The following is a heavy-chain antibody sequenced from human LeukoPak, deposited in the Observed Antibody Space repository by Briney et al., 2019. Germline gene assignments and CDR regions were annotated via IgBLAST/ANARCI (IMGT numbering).Heavy chain of an antibody. CDR2: IYSGGNT. Sequence: PGGSLRLSCTVSGFTVSSNSMSWVRQAPGKGLEWVSFIYSGGNTHYSDSVKGRFTISRDNSKNTLYLQMNSLRAEDTAVYYCASLRWYNWNYGAFDYWGQGTLVTVSS. V-gene: IGHV3-53*05. J-gene: IGHJ4*02. CDR3: ASLRWYNWNYGAFDY. D-gene: IGHD1-7*01. CDR1: GFTVSSNS.